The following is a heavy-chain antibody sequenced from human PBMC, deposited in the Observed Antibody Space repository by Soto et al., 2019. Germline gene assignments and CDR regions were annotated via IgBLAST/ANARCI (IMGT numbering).Heavy chain of an antibody. CDR3: ARHPPVTNYYGSGSPDHNYGMDV. J-gene: IGHJ6*02. CDR2: IYPGDSDT. CDR1: GYSFTSYW. D-gene: IGHD3-10*01. Sequence: GESLKISCKGSGYSFTSYWIGWVRQMPGKGLEWMGIIYPGDSDTRYSPSFQGQVTISADKSISTAYLQWSSLKASDTAMYYCARHPPVTNYYGSGSPDHNYGMDVWGQGTTVTVSS. V-gene: IGHV5-51*01.